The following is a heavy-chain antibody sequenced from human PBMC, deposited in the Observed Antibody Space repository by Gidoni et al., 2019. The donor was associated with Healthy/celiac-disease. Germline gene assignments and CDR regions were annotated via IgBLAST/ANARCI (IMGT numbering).Heavy chain of an antibody. V-gene: IGHV1-69*01. CDR1: GGTFSSYA. CDR3: ARDEGLFGSSWEDYYYYGMDV. D-gene: IGHD6-13*01. CDR2: IIPIFGTA. J-gene: IGHJ6*02. Sequence: QVQLVQSGAEVKKPGSSVKVSCKASGGTFSSYAISGVRQAPGQGLEWMGGIIPIFGTATYAQKFQGRVTITADESTSTVYMELSSLRSEDTAVYYCARDEGLFGSSWEDYYYYGMDVWGQGTTVTVSS.